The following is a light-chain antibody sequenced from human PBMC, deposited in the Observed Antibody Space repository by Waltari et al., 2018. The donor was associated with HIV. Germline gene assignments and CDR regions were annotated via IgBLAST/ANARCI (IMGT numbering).Light chain of an antibody. J-gene: IGLJ3*02. V-gene: IGLV1-44*01. CDR1: SSNIGTNT. CDR3: AAWDENLNGL. Sequence: QSVLTQPPSASGTPGQRVTISCSGSSSNIGTNTVHWYQHLPGSAPKLLIYSKNQRPSGVPDRFSASKSGTSASLAISGLRSEDEAEYYCAAWDENLNGLFGGGTKLTVL. CDR2: SKN.